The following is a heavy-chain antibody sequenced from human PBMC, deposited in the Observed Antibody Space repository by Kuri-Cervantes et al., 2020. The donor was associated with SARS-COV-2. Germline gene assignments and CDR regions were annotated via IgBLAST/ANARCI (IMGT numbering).Heavy chain of an antibody. V-gene: IGHV3-21*01. J-gene: IGHJ3*02. CDR2: ISSSSSYI. CDR3: AREAGGIAARADAFDI. CDR1: GFTFSSYS. Sequence: GESLKISCAASGFTFSSYSMNWVRQAPGKGLEWVSSISSSSSYIYYADSVKGRFTISRDNAKNSLYLQMNSLRAEDTAVYYCAREAGGIAARADAFDIWGQGTMVTVSS. D-gene: IGHD6-13*01.